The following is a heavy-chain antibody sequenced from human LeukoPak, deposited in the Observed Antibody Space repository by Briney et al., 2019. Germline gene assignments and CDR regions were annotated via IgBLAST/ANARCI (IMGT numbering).Heavy chain of an antibody. CDR3: ARGYSSSWNYFDY. V-gene: IGHV4-59*01. D-gene: IGHD6-13*01. CDR1: AGSISNYW. Sequence: PSEPLSLTWTLSAGSISNYWGSWIRHPPGKGREWIGYVFGSGGTNYNPSLKSRVTISVDTSKKQFSLKLSSVTAADTAVYYCARGYSSSWNYFDYWGQGTLVTVSS. CDR2: VFGSGGT. J-gene: IGHJ4*02.